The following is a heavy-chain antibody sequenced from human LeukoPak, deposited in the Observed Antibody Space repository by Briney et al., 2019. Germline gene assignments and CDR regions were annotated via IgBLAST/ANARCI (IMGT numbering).Heavy chain of an antibody. CDR3: ARIGPSGRPVYYYGSGSQIDY. J-gene: IGHJ4*02. CDR2: ISTYNDNA. D-gene: IGHD3-10*01. V-gene: IGHV1-18*01. Sequence: GASVKVSCKASGYTFISYGIMWVRQAPGQGLEWMGWISTYNDNANYAQKLQGRVTMTTDTSTSTAYMELRSLRSDDTAVYYCARIGPSGRPVYYYGSGSQIDYWGQGTLVTVSS. CDR1: GYTFISYG.